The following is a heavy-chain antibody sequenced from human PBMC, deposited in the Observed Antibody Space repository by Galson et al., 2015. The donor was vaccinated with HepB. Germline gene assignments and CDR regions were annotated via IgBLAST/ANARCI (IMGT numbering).Heavy chain of an antibody. CDR2: IIPIFGTA. V-gene: IGHV1-69*13. Sequence: SVKVSCKASGGTFSSYAISWVRQAPGQGLEWMGGIIPIFGTANYAQKFQGRVTITADESTSTAYMELSSLRSEDTAVYYCARGLNYDSSGYYYYFDYWGQGTLVTVSS. D-gene: IGHD3-22*01. J-gene: IGHJ4*02. CDR1: GGTFSSYA. CDR3: ARGLNYDSSGYYYYFDY.